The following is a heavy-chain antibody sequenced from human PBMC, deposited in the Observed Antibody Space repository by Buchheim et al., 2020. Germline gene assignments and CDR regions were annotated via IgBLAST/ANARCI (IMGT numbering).Heavy chain of an antibody. J-gene: IGHJ4*02. CDR1: GGSFSVYY. Sequence: QVQLQQWGTRLLKPSETLSLTCAVYGGSFSVYYWSWIRQPPGKGLGWIGEINHSGGTNYNPSLKSRVTISVDPSKNQFSLKLSSVTAADTAVYYCATRDYWGQG. CDR2: INHSGGT. V-gene: IGHV4-34*01. CDR3: ATRDY.